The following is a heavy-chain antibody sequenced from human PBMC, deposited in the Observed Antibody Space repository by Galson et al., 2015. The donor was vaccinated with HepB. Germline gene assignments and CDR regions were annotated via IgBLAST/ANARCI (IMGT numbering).Heavy chain of an antibody. CDR2: ISSSSTI. D-gene: IGHD4-11*01. V-gene: IGHV3-48*02. CDR1: GFTFSSYN. Sequence: SLRLSCAASGFTFSSYNMNWVRQAPGKGLEWVSYISSSSTIYYADSVKGRFTTSRDNAKNSLYLQMNSLRDEDTAVYYCASLQYLDYWGQGTLVTVSS. J-gene: IGHJ4*02. CDR3: ASLQYLDY.